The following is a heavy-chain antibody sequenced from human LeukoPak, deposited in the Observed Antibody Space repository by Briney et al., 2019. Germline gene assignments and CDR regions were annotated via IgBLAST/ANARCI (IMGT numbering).Heavy chain of an antibody. CDR3: ARGVRDLYYDSSGYDY. D-gene: IGHD3-22*01. J-gene: IGHJ4*02. V-gene: IGHV4-61*01. CDR1: GGSLSSGSYY. Sequence: SETLSLTGTVSGGSLSSGSYYWSWIRQPAGKGREWIGYIYYSGSTNYNPSLKSRVNISVDTSTNQFSLKLSSVTAADTAVYYCARGVRDLYYDSSGYDYWGQGTLVTVSS. CDR2: IYYSGST.